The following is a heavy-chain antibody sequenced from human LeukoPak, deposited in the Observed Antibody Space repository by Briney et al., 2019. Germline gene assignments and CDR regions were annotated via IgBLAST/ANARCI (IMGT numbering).Heavy chain of an antibody. CDR3: AISMVRGVNYYGMDV. D-gene: IGHD3-10*01. CDR1: GGSVSSGSYY. Sequence: SETLSLTCTVSGGSVSSGSYYWSWIRQPPGKGLEWIGYIYYSGSTNYNPSLKSRVTISVDTSKNQFSLKLSSVTAADTAVYYCAISMVRGVNYYGMDVWGQGTTVTVSS. V-gene: IGHV4-61*01. J-gene: IGHJ6*02. CDR2: IYYSGST.